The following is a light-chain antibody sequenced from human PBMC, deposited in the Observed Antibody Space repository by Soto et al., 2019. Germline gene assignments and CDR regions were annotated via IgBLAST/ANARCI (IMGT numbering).Light chain of an antibody. CDR1: QSVSSSY. J-gene: IGKJ3*01. V-gene: IGKV3-20*01. CDR3: QQYGSSPIFT. Sequence: EIVLTQSPGTLSLSPGERATLSCRASQSVSSSYLAWYQQKPGQAPRLLIYGASSRATGIPDRFSGSGSGTDFTLTISRLEPEDFAVYYCQQYGSSPIFTCGPGTIVDIK. CDR2: GAS.